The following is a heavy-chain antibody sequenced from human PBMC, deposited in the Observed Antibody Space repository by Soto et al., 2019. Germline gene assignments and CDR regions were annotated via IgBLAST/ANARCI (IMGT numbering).Heavy chain of an antibody. D-gene: IGHD3-10*01. CDR3: ARSGESYTGHFGY. V-gene: IGHV1-69*06. CDR2: IIPIFGTA. J-gene: IGHJ4*02. CDR1: GGTFSSYA. Sequence: VKVTCKASGGTFSSYAISWVRQAPGQGLEWMGGIIPIFGTANYAQKFQGRVTITADKSTSTAYMELSSLRSEDTAVYYCARSGESYTGHFGYWGQGTLVTVSS.